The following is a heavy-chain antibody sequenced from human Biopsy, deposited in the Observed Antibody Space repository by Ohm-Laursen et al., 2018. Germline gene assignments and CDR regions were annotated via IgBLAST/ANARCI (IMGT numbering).Heavy chain of an antibody. V-gene: IGHV1-24*01. CDR3: AADINVWNVNY. J-gene: IGHJ4*02. Sequence: ALVKVSCKVSGYTLTALSMHWVRQAPGRGLEWMGGFAPENGKTIYAQKSQGRITMTEDTSTDTAYMELRSLRSEDTAVYYCAADINVWNVNYWGQGTQVTVSS. D-gene: IGHD1-1*01. CDR2: FAPENGKT. CDR1: GYTLTALS.